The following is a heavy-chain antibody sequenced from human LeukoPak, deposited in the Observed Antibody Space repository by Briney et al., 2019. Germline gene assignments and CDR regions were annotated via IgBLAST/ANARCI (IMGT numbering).Heavy chain of an antibody. CDR3: ARGESDYYGMDV. CDR1: GFTVSSNY. CDR2: IYSGGST. Sequence: GGSLRLSCAASGFTVSSNYMSWVRQAPGKGLEWVSVIYSGGSTYYADFVKGRFTISRDNSKNTLYLQMNSLRAEDTAVYYCARGESDYYGMDVWGKGTTVTVSS. V-gene: IGHV3-53*01. J-gene: IGHJ6*04.